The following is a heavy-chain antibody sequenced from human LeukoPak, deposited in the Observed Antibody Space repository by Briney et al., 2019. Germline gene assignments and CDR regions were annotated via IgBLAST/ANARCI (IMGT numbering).Heavy chain of an antibody. Sequence: KPSETLSLTCAVYGGSFSGYYWSWIRQPPGKGLEWIGEINHSGSTNYNPSLKSRVTISVDTSKNRFSLKLSSVTAADTAVYYCARVKLGRSGYARTDYWGQGTLVTVSS. CDR1: GGSFSGYY. CDR3: ARVKLGRSGYARTDY. V-gene: IGHV4-34*01. CDR2: INHSGST. J-gene: IGHJ4*02. D-gene: IGHD5-12*01.